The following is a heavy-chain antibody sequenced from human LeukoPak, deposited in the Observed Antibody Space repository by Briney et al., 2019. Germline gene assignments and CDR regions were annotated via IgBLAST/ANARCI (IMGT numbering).Heavy chain of an antibody. CDR1: GYSFTDNF. CDR3: ARISYYYDSSGPLGY. Sequence: ASVKVSCKASGYSFTDNFVHWVRQGPGQGLEWMGWINPKSGGANYAQNFHGRVTMTIDMSTSTAYMGLSRLRSDDTAVYYCARISYYYDSSGPLGYWGQGTLVTVSS. V-gene: IGHV1-2*02. J-gene: IGHJ1*01. CDR2: INPKSGGA. D-gene: IGHD3-22*01.